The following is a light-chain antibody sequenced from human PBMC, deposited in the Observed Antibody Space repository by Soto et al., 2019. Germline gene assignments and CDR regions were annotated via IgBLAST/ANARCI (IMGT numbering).Light chain of an antibody. CDR1: QSIRTW. Sequence: DIQMTQSPSTLSASVGDRVTITCRASQSIRTWLAWYQQKPGKAPKLLIYDASSLESGVPSRFSGSGSGTEFTLTISSLQPDDFATYYCQQYNSYSITFGQGTRLEIK. J-gene: IGKJ5*01. V-gene: IGKV1-5*01. CDR3: QQYNSYSIT. CDR2: DAS.